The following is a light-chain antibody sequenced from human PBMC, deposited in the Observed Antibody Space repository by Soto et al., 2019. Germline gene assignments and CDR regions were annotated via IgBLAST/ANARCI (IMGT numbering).Light chain of an antibody. CDR2: DVS. CDR3: RSYTTSNTPQIV. Sequence: QSVLTQPSSVSGSPGQSITISCTGTSSDVGGYNYVCWYQQHPGKAPKFMIYDVSNRPSGVANRFSGSKSGNTASLTISGLHAEDEADYYCRSYTTSNTPQIVFGTGTKVTVL. CDR1: SSDVGGYNY. V-gene: IGLV2-14*01. J-gene: IGLJ1*01.